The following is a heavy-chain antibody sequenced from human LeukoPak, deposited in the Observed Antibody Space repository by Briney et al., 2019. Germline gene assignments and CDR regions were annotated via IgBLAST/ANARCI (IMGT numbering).Heavy chain of an antibody. V-gene: IGHV3-43*02. CDR1: GFTFDDYA. D-gene: IGHD3-10*01. CDR2: ISGDGGST. Sequence: GGSLRLSCAASGFTFDDYAMHWLRQAPGKGLEWVSLISGDGGSTYYADSVKGRFTISRDNSKNSLYLQMNSLRTEDTALYYCAKDMWRFGELDYDYWGQGTLVTVSS. J-gene: IGHJ4*02. CDR3: AKDMWRFGELDYDY.